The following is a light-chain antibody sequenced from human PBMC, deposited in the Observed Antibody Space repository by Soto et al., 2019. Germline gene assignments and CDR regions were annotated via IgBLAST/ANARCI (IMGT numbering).Light chain of an antibody. J-gene: IGKJ4*01. CDR3: QQYNTYPLT. V-gene: IGKV1-5*01. CDR2: DAS. CDR1: QKIYSW. Sequence: DIQMTQSPSTLSASVGDRVTITCRASQKIYSWLAWYQQRPGKAPKLLIYDASSLASGVPSRFSGSESGTEFTLTISSLQPDDVATYYCQQYNTYPLTFGGGTKVEIE.